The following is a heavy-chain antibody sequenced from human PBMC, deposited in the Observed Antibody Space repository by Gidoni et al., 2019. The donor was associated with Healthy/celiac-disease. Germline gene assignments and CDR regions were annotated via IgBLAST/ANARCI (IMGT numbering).Heavy chain of an antibody. Sequence: QLQLQESGPGLVKPSETLSLTCTVSGGSISSSSYYWGWIRQPPGKGLEWIGSIYYSGSTYYNPSLKSRVTISVDTSKNQFSLKLSSVTAADTAVYYCAFASGYPGGQYYFDYWGQGTLVTVSS. CDR1: GGSISSSSYY. J-gene: IGHJ4*02. CDR2: IYYSGST. CDR3: AFASGYPGGQYYFDY. D-gene: IGHD5-18*01. V-gene: IGHV4-39*01.